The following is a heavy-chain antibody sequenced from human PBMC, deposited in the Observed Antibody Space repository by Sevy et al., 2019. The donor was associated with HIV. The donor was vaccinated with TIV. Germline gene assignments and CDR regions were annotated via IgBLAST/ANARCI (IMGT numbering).Heavy chain of an antibody. Sequence: GGSLRLSCAASGFRFTDYWMSWVRQTPGKGLEWVATIKQDESEKYYVDSVKCRFAISRDNGKNSVSLQMNGLRVEDTALYYCAREVGGFNWRPYYFDSWGQGTLVTVSS. CDR2: IKQDESEK. D-gene: IGHD3-16*01. CDR3: AREVGGFNWRPYYFDS. J-gene: IGHJ4*02. CDR1: GFRFTDYW. V-gene: IGHV3-7*01.